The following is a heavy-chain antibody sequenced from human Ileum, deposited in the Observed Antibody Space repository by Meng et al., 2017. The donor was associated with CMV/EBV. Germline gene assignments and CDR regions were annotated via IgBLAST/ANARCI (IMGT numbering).Heavy chain of an antibody. CDR2: FYYSAST. D-gene: IGHD2-15*01. V-gene: IGHV4-31*03. J-gene: IGHJ4*02. CDR3: ARDPKD. CDR1: GGSISSGGYF. Sequence: QVQLQESGPGLVKPSQTLPLPCTVSGGSISSGGYFWSWIRQHPGKGLEWIGYFYYSASTYYSPSLKSRATISADTSKNQLSLKLSSVTAADTAVYYCARDPKDWGQGTLVTVSS.